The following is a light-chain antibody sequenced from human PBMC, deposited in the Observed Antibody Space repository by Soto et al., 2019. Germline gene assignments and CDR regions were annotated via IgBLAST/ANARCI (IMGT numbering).Light chain of an antibody. J-gene: IGLJ2*01. Sequence: QSVLTQPASVSGSPGQSITISCTGTSSDIGAYDYVSWFQQYSGKAPPLIIYEVRLRPSGAYSRFSGSTSGDTASLTISRLQNEDDDDDYCGSYASATLIFGGGTKLTVL. V-gene: IGLV2-14*03. CDR1: SSDIGAYDY. CDR2: EVR. CDR3: GSYASATLI.